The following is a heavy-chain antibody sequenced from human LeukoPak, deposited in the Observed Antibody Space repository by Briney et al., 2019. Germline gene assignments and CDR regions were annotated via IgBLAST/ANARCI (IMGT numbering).Heavy chain of an antibody. Sequence: PSETLSLTCTVSGGSISSSGYYWGWIRQPPGKGLEWIGSIYYSGSTYYNPSLKSRVTISVDTSKNQFSLKLSSVTAADTAVYYCARPYSSSSSWFDPWGQGTLVTVSS. CDR2: IYYSGST. CDR1: GGSISSSGYY. V-gene: IGHV4-39*01. D-gene: IGHD6-6*01. CDR3: ARPYSSSSSWFDP. J-gene: IGHJ5*02.